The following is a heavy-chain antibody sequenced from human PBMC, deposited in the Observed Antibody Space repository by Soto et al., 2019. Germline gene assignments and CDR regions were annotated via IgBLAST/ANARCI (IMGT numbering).Heavy chain of an antibody. CDR1: GFTFSNYA. CDR3: VTTGHCSGTRCYEFRDYYYGMDV. Sequence: GGSLRLSCSASGFTFSNYALHWARQAPGKGLAYVSSISSNGGFTYYSDSVKGRFTISRDNSKNTLSLQMTSLRPEDTAVYYCVTTGHCSGTRCYEFRDYYYGMDVWGQGTTVTVSS. V-gene: IGHV3-64D*06. CDR2: ISSNGGFT. J-gene: IGHJ6*02. D-gene: IGHD2-2*01.